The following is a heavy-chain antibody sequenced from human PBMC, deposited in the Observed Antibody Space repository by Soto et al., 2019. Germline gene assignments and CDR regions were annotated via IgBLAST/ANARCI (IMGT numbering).Heavy chain of an antibody. CDR1: VFTVSSNY. D-gene: IGHD6-19*01. CDR3: ARGYSSGWFYYFDY. J-gene: IGHJ4*02. CDR2: IYSGGST. Sequence: GWSLRLSCASSVFTVSSNYMSWVRQAPGKGLEWVSVIYSGGSTYYADSVKGRFTISRDNSKNTLYLQMNSLRAEDTAVYYCARGYSSGWFYYFDYWGQGTLVTVSS. V-gene: IGHV3-53*01.